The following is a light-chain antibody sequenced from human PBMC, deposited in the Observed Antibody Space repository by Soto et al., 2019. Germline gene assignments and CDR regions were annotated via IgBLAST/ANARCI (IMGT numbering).Light chain of an antibody. CDR2: AAS. CDR3: LQHYDYPFT. J-gene: IGKJ3*01. V-gene: IGKV1-17*01. CDR1: HDIGSD. Sequence: DIQMPQSPSSLSASVGDRLTITCRASHDIGSDLGWFQQKPGKAPKRLIYAASTLERGVPSRFSGTRSGTEFTLTISSLQPEDFATFYCLQHYDYPFTFGPGTKVDLK.